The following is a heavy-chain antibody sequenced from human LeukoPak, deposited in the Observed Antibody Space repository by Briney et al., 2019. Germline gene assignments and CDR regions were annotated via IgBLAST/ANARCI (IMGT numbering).Heavy chain of an antibody. Sequence: SETLSLTCTVSGGSIGNSSYYWDWIRQPPGKGLEWIGSIYYSGSTYYNPSLKSRVTISADTSKNQFALKLSSVTAADTAVYYCARALGAFDIWGQGTMVTVSS. CDR2: IYYSGST. V-gene: IGHV4-39*06. J-gene: IGHJ3*02. CDR1: GGSIGNSSYY. CDR3: ARALGAFDI.